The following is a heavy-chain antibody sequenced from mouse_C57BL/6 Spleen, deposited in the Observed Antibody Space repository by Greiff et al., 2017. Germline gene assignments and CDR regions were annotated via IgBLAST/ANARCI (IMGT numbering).Heavy chain of an antibody. CDR1: GFTFTDYY. CDR3: ARYNDYEDFAY. D-gene: IGHD2-4*01. CDR2: IRNKANGYAT. Sequence: EVQLVESGGGLVQPGGSLSLSCAASGFTFTDYYMSWVRQPPGKALEWLGFIRNKANGYATEYSASVKGRFTISRDNSQSILYLQMNALRAEDSATYYCARYNDYEDFAYWGQGTLVTVSA. V-gene: IGHV7-3*01. J-gene: IGHJ3*01.